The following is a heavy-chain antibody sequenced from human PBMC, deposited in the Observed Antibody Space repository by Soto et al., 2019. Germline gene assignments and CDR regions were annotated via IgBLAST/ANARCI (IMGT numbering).Heavy chain of an antibody. D-gene: IGHD2-2*01. V-gene: IGHV4-34*01. J-gene: IGHJ6*03. CDR1: GGSFSGYY. CDR2: INHSGST. Sequence: SETLSLTCAVYGGSFSGYYWSWIRQPPGKGLEWIGEINHSGSTNYNPSLKSRVTISVDTSKNQFSLKLSSVTAADTAVYYCARGLEDIVVVPAAMGGYYYYYYMDVWGKGTTVTVSS. CDR3: ARGLEDIVVVPAAMGGYYYYYYMDV.